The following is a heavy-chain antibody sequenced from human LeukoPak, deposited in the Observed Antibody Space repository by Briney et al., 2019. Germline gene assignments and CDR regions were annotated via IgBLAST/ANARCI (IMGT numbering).Heavy chain of an antibody. CDR3: ARPHGSGSYWDDAFDI. CDR2: ISSGSSSI. D-gene: IGHD3-10*01. CDR1: GFTFSSYE. J-gene: IGHJ3*02. Sequence: PGGSLRLSCAASGFTFSSYEMNWVRQAPGKGLEWVSYISSGSSSIFYANSVKGRFTISRDNAKNSLYLQMNSLRDEDTAVYYCARPHGSGSYWDDAFDIWGQGTMVTVSS. V-gene: IGHV3-48*03.